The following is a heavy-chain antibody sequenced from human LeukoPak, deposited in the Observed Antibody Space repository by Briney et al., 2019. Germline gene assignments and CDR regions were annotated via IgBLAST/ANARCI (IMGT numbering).Heavy chain of an antibody. J-gene: IGHJ5*02. CDR2: ISAYNGNT. D-gene: IGHD5-24*01. Sequence: HWASVKVSCKASGYTFTSYGISWVRQAPGQGLEWMGWISAYNGNTNYAQKLQGRVTITSDTSTSTAYMELRSLRSDDTAVYYCARGYTGAPNWFDPWGQGTLVTVSS. V-gene: IGHV1-18*01. CDR3: ARGYTGAPNWFDP. CDR1: GYTFTSYG.